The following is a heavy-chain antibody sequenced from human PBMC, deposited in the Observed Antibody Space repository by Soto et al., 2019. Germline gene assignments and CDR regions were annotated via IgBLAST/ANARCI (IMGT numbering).Heavy chain of an antibody. CDR2: ISYDGSNK. V-gene: IGHV3-30*18. Sequence: GGSLRLSCAASGFTFSSYGMHWVRQAPGKGLEWVAVISYDGSNKYYADSVKGRFTISRGNSKNTLYLQMNSLRAEDTAVYYCAKDVPHWGALRYFDWSYYYYGMDVWGQGTTVTVSS. CDR1: GFTFSSYG. D-gene: IGHD3-9*01. CDR3: AKDVPHWGALRYFDWSYYYYGMDV. J-gene: IGHJ6*02.